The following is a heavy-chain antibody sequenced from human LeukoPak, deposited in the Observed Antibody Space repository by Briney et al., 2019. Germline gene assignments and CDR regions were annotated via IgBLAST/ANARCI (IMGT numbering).Heavy chain of an antibody. D-gene: IGHD6-19*01. CDR3: ARDYGVGWYHIDY. CDR1: GGSISSYS. V-gene: IGHV4-59*12. CDR2: ISYSGST. J-gene: IGHJ4*02. Sequence: PSETLSLTCTVSGGSISSYSGSGIRQPPGKGLEWIGYISYSGSTNYNPSLKSRLTISLDTSKRQFSLNLNSVTVADTALYYCARDYGVGWYHIDYGCQGTVVTVSS.